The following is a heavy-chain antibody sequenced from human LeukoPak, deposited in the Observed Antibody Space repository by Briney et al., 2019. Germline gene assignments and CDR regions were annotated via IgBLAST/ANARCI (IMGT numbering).Heavy chain of an antibody. Sequence: KSSETLSLTCAVSGYSISSGYYWGWIRQPPGKGLEGIGSIYHSGSTYYNPSLKSRVTISVDTSKNQFSLKLSSVTAADTAVYYCAREGYGSGSYPHFDYWGQGTLVTVSS. J-gene: IGHJ4*02. V-gene: IGHV4-38-2*02. D-gene: IGHD3-10*01. CDR3: AREGYGSGSYPHFDY. CDR2: IYHSGST. CDR1: GYSISSGYY.